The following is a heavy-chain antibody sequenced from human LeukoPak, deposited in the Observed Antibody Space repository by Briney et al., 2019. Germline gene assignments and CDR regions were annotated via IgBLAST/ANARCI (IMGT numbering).Heavy chain of an antibody. Sequence: PSETLSLTCTVSGGSISSYYWSWIRQPPGKGLEWLGYIYYSGSTNYNPSLKSRVTISVDTSKNQFSLKLSSVTAADTAVYYCARVPVRDGYNFYYYYGMDVWGQGTTVTVSS. CDR1: GGSISSYY. D-gene: IGHD5-24*01. CDR2: IYYSGST. V-gene: IGHV4-59*01. CDR3: ARVPVRDGYNFYYYYGMDV. J-gene: IGHJ6*02.